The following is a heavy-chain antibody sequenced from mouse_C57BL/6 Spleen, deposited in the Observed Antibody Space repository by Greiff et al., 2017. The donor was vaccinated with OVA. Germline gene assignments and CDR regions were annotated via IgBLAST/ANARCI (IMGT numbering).Heavy chain of an antibody. Sequence: VQLQQSGPELVKPGASVKIPCKASGYTFTDYNMDWVKQSHGKSLEWIGDINPNNGGTSYNQKFKGKATLTVDKSASTADRELRSLTSEETAGYYGERRGLYDGYYVDDWGTGTTVTVSS. V-gene: IGHV1-18*01. CDR3: ERRGLYDGYYVDD. D-gene: IGHD2-3*01. CDR1: GYTFTDYN. J-gene: IGHJ1*03. CDR2: INPNNGGT.